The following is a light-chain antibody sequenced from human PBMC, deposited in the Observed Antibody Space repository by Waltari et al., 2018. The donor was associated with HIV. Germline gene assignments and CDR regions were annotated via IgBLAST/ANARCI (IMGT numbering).Light chain of an antibody. CDR1: SANIGSNT. V-gene: IGLV1-44*01. CDR2: SNT. J-gene: IGLJ2*01. CDR3: AAWDDSLSGLVV. Sequence: QSVLTQPPSASGTPGQRVTISCSGSSANIGSNTVNWYQQLPGTAPRLLIYSNTQRPSGVPDRFSGSKSGTSASLAISGLQSEDEADYYCAAWDDSLSGLVVFGGGTKLTVL.